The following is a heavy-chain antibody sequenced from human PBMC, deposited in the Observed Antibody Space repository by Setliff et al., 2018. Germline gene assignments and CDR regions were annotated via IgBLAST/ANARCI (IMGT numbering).Heavy chain of an antibody. CDR3: ARTCSGSGCYAGLES. Sequence: GGSLRLSCVGSGFGFSDSWMTWVRQAPGKGLEWVAVIWDDGGNKYHADSVKGRFTISRDNSKNTLYLQMNSLRPEDTAVYYCARTCSGSGCYAGLESWGQGTPVTVSS. V-gene: IGHV3-33*08. CDR2: IWDDGGNK. J-gene: IGHJ4*02. CDR1: GFGFSDSW. D-gene: IGHD2-15*01.